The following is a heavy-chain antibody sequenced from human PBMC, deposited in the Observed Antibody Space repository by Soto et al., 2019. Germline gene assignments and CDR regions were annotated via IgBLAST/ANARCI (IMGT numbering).Heavy chain of an antibody. CDR1: GFTFSSYA. CDR2: ISYDGSNK. Sequence: ESGGGVVQPGRSLRLSCAASGFTFSSYAMHWVRQAPGKGLEWVAVISYDGSNKYYADSVKGRFTISRDNSKNTLYLQMNSLRAEDTAVYYCARVDGDVAISYFQHWGQGTLVTVSS. CDR3: ARVDGDVAISYFQH. D-gene: IGHD4-17*01. J-gene: IGHJ1*01. V-gene: IGHV3-30-3*01.